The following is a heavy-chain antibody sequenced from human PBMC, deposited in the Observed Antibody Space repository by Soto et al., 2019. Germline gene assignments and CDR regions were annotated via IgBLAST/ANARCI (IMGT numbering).Heavy chain of an antibody. CDR2: INHSGST. V-gene: IGHV4-34*01. CDR3: ARALRYGSGSYTFNY. Sequence: SETLSLTCAVYGGSFSGYYWSWIRQPPGKGPEWIGEINHSGSTNYNPSLMSRVTISVDTSKNQFSLKLSSVTAADTAVYYCARALRYGSGSYTFNYWGQGTLVTVSS. CDR1: GGSFSGYY. D-gene: IGHD3-10*01. J-gene: IGHJ4*02.